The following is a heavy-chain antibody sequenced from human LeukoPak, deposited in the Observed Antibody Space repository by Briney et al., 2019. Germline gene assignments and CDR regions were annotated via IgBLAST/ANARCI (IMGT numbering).Heavy chain of an antibody. J-gene: IGHJ4*02. D-gene: IGHD1-26*01. CDR2: ISSSSSYI. CDR1: GFTFSSYS. CDR3: ASFYSGSYRDFDY. V-gene: IGHV3-21*01. Sequence: PGGSLRLSCAASGFTFSSYSMNWVRQAPGKGLEWVSSISSSSSYIYYADSVKGRLTISRDNAKNSLYLQMNSLRAEDTAVYYCASFYSGSYRDFDYWGQGTLVTASS.